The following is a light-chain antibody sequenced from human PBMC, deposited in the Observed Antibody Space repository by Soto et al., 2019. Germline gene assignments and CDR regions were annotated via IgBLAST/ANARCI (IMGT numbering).Light chain of an antibody. V-gene: IGKV1-5*03. J-gene: IGKJ4*01. CDR2: QAS. CDR3: QQYHSYSIT. CDR1: QSINYW. Sequence: DIQMTQSPSTLSASVGDRVTITCRASQSINYWLAWYQQKPGKAPTVLIYQASTLETGVPSRFSGSGSGTEFTLTISSLQPDDFATYYCQQYHSYSITFGGGTKVEVK.